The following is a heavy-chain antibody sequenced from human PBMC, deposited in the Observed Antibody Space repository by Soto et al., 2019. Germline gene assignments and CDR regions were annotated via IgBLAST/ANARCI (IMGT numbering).Heavy chain of an antibody. CDR2: IYYSGST. CDR1: GGSISSSSYY. Sequence: SETLSLTCTVSGGSISSSSYYWGWIRQPPGKGLEWIGSIYYSGSTYYNPSLKSRVTISVDTSKNQSSLKLSSVTAADTAVYYCASQYYDFWSGSLETQQYYLDYWGQGTLVTVSS. CDR3: ASQYYDFWSGSLETQQYYLDY. V-gene: IGHV4-39*01. D-gene: IGHD3-3*01. J-gene: IGHJ4*02.